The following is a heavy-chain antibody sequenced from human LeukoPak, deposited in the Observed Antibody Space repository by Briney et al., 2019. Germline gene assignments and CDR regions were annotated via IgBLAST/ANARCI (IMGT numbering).Heavy chain of an antibody. D-gene: IGHD4-17*01. J-gene: IGHJ4*02. CDR3: VRADYGDYTLFDY. Sequence: PGGSLRLSCAASGFTVSSNYMSWVRQAPGKGLEWVSIIYSGGSTYYADSVKGRFTISRDNSKNTLYLQMNSLRAEDTAVYYCVRADYGDYTLFDYWGQGTLVTVSS. CDR2: IYSGGST. V-gene: IGHV3-53*01. CDR1: GFTVSSNY.